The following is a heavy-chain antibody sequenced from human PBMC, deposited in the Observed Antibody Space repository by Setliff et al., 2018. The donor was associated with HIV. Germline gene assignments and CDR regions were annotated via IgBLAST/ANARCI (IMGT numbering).Heavy chain of an antibody. J-gene: IGHJ4*02. CDR1: GFTFSSYS. D-gene: IGHD3-22*01. CDR2: ISSGSSYI. V-gene: IGHV3-21*01. CDR3: ARAGVYYDSSGYCIDY. Sequence: GSLRLSCAASGFTFSSYSMNWVRLAPGKGLEWVSSISSGSSYIYYAESWKGRFTISRDNAKNSLYLQMNSLRAEDTAVYYCARAGVYYDSSGYCIDYWGQGTLVTVSS.